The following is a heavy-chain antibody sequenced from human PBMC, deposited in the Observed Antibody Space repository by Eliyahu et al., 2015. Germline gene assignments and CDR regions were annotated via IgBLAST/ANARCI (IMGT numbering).Heavy chain of an antibody. CDR3: ARDRGLGMDS. Sequence: QVQLIQSGTEVKKPGASVKVSCKTSGYNFTNYGISWVRQSLGQGLEWMGWISGYNGNSRSTQSLQDRVTMTIDTSTNTVFLELKSLKSDDTGIYYCARDRGLGMDSWGQGTLVAVSS. CDR1: GYNFTNYG. J-gene: IGHJ4*02. CDR2: ISGYNGNS. V-gene: IGHV1-18*01. D-gene: IGHD5-24*01.